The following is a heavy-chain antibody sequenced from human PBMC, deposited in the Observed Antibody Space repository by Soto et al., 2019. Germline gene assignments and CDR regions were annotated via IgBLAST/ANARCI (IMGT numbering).Heavy chain of an antibody. Sequence: QVQLQESGPGLVKPSETLSLTCTVSGGSISGYYWGWIRQPPGKGLEWIGYIDYSGSTNYNPSLRSRVTISVDTPKNQFSLKVNSMTAADTAIYYCARGGVAARKGRWFDPWGQGTLVTVSS. J-gene: IGHJ5*02. D-gene: IGHD6-25*01. CDR1: GGSISGYY. CDR3: ARGGVAARKGRWFDP. CDR2: IDYSGST. V-gene: IGHV4-59*01.